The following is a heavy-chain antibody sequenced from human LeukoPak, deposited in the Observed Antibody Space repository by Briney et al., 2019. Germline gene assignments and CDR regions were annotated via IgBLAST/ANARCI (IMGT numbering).Heavy chain of an antibody. CDR3: AGDPRYSGSPRDY. CDR1: GFTFRSYW. V-gene: IGHV3-74*01. D-gene: IGHD1-26*01. Sequence: GGSLRLSCEASGFTFRSYWMHWVRQAPGKGLMWVSRIETDGSSTNYADSVKGRFTISRDNAKNSLYLQMNSLRAEDTALYYCAGDPRYSGSPRDYWGQGTLVTVSS. CDR2: IETDGSST. J-gene: IGHJ4*02.